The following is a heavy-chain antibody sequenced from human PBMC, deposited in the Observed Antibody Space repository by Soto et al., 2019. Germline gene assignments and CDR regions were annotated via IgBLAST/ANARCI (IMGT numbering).Heavy chain of an antibody. CDR1: GGSFSGYY. V-gene: IGHV4-34*01. CDR2: INHSGST. D-gene: IGHD3-22*01. J-gene: IGHJ4*02. CDR3: ARVGYDSSGYSKVDY. Sequence: SETLSLTCAVYGGSFSGYYWSWIRQPSGKGLEWIGEINHSGSTNYNPSLKSRVTISVDTSKNQFSLKPSSVTAADTAVYYCARVGYDSSGYSKVDYWGQGTLVTVSS.